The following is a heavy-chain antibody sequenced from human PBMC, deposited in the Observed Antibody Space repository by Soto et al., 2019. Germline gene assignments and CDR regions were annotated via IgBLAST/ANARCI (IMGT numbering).Heavy chain of an antibody. D-gene: IGHD3-10*01. CDR1: GFTFDDYA. V-gene: IGHV3-23*04. CDR3: AKKVNSGSGSQFFDY. J-gene: IGHJ4*02. CDR2: TGGDGGAT. Sequence: EVQLVESGGGLVQPGRSLRLSCAASGFTFDDYAMHWVRQAPGKGLEWVSGFSTGGDGGATYYADSVKGRFTISRDNSKNTLFLQMNSLRAEDTAIYYCAKKVNSGSGSQFFDYWGQGALVTVSS.